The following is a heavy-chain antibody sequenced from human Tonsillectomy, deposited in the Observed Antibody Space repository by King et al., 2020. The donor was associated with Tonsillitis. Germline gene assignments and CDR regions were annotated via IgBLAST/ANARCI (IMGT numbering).Heavy chain of an antibody. CDR1: GFTFSHYG. J-gene: IGHJ6*03. CDR2: IWYDVSNT. V-gene: IGHV3-33*08. D-gene: IGHD3-10*01. Sequence: VQLVESGGGVVQPGRSLRLSCAASGFTFSHYGMHWGRPAPGKGLAWVAVIWYDVSNTYYADSVKGRFTISRDNSKDTLFLKMNSRRAEDTAVYYCERVESSGNYYMDVGGKGTTVTVSS. CDR3: ERVESSGNYYMDV.